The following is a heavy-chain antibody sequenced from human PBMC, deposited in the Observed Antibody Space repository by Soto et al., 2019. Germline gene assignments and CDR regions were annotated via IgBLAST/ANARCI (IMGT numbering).Heavy chain of an antibody. CDR1: GFTFSDSY. J-gene: IGHJ4*02. V-gene: IGHV3-11*01. CDR2: ISSSGDII. D-gene: IGHD3-22*01. CDR3: ARDLGYYDSSGYFDY. Sequence: GGSLRLSCAASGFTFSDSYMSWIRQAPGKGLEWVSYISSSGDIISYADSVKGRFTISRDNAKNSLYLQMNSLRAEDTAVYYWARDLGYYDSSGYFDYWGQGTLVTVSS.